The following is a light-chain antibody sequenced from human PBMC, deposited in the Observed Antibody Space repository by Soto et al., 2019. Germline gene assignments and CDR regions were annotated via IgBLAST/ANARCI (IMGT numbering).Light chain of an antibody. V-gene: IGKV3-15*01. CDR2: GAS. Sequence: EIVMTQSPATLSVSPGERATLSCRASQGVSSNLAWYQQKPGQAPRLLIYGASTRATGIPARFSGSGSGTEFTLTISSLQSEDFAVYYCQQYNNWPPLFGGGTKVDIK. J-gene: IGKJ4*01. CDR1: QGVSSN. CDR3: QQYNNWPPL.